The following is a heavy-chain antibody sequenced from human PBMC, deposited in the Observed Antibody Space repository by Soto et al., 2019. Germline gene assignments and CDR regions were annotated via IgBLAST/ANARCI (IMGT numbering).Heavy chain of an antibody. Sequence: LRLSCAASGFTFSSYAMSWVRQAPGKGLDWVSAISDSGGRTYYADSVKGRFIISRDNSKNTLYLQMDSLTVDDTAVYYCAKGKFGVVMNVWGQGTTVTVSS. CDR2: ISDSGGRT. J-gene: IGHJ6*02. CDR1: GFTFSSYA. CDR3: AKGKFGVVMNV. V-gene: IGHV3-23*01. D-gene: IGHD3-3*01.